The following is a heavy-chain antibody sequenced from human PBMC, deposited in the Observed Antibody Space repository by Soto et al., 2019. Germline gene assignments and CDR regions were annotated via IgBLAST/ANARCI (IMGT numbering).Heavy chain of an antibody. D-gene: IGHD2-2*02. V-gene: IGHV1-69*13. CDR3: AYPQLGYCSSTSCYMPSSSSPWDYYYGMDV. J-gene: IGHJ6*02. CDR1: GGTFSSYA. CDR2: IIPIFGTA. Sequence: ASVKVSCKASGGTFSSYAISWVRQAPGQGLEWMGGIIPIFGTANYAQKFQGRVTITADESTSTAYMELRSLRSEDTAVYYCAYPQLGYCSSTSCYMPSSSSPWDYYYGMDVWGQGTTVTVSS.